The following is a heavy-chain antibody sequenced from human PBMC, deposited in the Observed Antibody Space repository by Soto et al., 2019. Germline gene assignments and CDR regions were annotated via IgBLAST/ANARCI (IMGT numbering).Heavy chain of an antibody. CDR3: ARGALYGDLFDY. Sequence: SETLSLTCTVSGGSISSYYWSWIRQPPGKGLEWIGYIHYSGSTNYNPSLKSRVTISVDTSKNQFSLKLRSVTAADTAVYYCARGALYGDLFDYWGQGTLVTVS. CDR2: IHYSGST. V-gene: IGHV4-59*01. J-gene: IGHJ4*02. D-gene: IGHD4-17*01. CDR1: GGSISSYY.